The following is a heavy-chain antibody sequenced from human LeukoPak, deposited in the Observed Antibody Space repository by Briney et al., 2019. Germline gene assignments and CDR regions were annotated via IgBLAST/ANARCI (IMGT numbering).Heavy chain of an antibody. D-gene: IGHD7-27*01. CDR2: IGPDGSDK. V-gene: IGHV3-30*02. CDR3: TPGPNGAIFDY. CDR1: GRTFSTFG. Sequence: GGSLRLSCVASGRTFSTFGMHWVRQAPGKGLEWVAFIGPDGSDKYYTDTVKGRFTTSRDNSKNTLYLQMNSLSAEDTAVYYCTPGPNGAIFDYWGQGTLVTVSS. J-gene: IGHJ4*02.